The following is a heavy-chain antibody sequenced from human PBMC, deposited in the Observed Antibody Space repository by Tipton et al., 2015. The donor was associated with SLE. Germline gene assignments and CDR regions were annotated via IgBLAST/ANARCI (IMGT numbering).Heavy chain of an antibody. V-gene: IGHV1-2*06. CDR3: ARRREIAVRPHPLDY. D-gene: IGHD6-6*01. CDR1: GYTFSDFY. J-gene: IGHJ4*02. Sequence: QSGAEVKKPGASVKVSCKASGYTFSDFYIHWVRQAPGQGLEWMGRINPNSGGTNYAQKFQGRVTMTRDTSISTAYMGLSRLRSDEPAVYYCARRREIAVRPHPLDYWGQGTLVPVSS. CDR2: INPNSGGT.